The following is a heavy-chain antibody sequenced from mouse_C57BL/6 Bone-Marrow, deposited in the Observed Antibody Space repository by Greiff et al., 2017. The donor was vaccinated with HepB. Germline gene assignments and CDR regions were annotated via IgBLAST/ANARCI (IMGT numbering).Heavy chain of an antibody. V-gene: IGHV3-6*01. J-gene: IGHJ4*01. CDR3: ARENDYIYAMDY. CDR2: ISYDGSN. CDR1: GYSITSGYY. D-gene: IGHD2-4*01. Sequence: EVQLQESGPGLVKPSQSLSLTCSVTGYSITSGYYWNWIRQFPGNKLEWMGYISYDGSNNYNPSLKNRISITRDTSKNQFFLKLNSVTTEDTATYYCARENDYIYAMDYWGQGTSVTVSS.